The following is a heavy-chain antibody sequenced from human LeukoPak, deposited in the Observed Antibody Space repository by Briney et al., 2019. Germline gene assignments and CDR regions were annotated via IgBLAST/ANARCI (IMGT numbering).Heavy chain of an antibody. CDR1: GFTFSAYG. V-gene: IGHV3-33*06. CDR2: IWYDGGNK. Sequence: GGSLRLSCAASGFTFSAYGMHWVRQAPGKGLEWVAIIWYDGGNKYYADSVKGRFTISRDNSKNTLFLQMNSLRVEDTAVYYCAKDGPEIVNAYYYYMDVWGKGNPGHRLL. CDR3: AKDGPEIVNAYYYYMDV. J-gene: IGHJ6*03. D-gene: IGHD5-24*01.